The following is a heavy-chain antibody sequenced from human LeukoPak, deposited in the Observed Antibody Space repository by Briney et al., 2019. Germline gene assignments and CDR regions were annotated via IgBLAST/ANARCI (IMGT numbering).Heavy chain of an antibody. CDR2: VSGSGSGT. Sequence: GGSLRLSCTASGFTFYNYAMNWVRQAPGKGLEWVSTVSGSGSGTYYADSVTGRLTISRDNAKNSLYLQMNSLRAEDTAVYYCARDAQLQCYYYYDMDVWGQGTTVTVSS. V-gene: IGHV3-23*01. CDR3: ARDAQLQCYYYYDMDV. CDR1: GFTFYNYA. D-gene: IGHD4-11*01. J-gene: IGHJ6*02.